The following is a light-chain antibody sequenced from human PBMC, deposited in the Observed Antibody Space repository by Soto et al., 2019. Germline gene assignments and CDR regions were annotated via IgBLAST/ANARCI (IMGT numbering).Light chain of an antibody. Sequence: IQLTQSPSSLSASVGDRVTITCRAIQVISSYLAWYQQKPGTAPKLLIYAASTLQSGVPSRFSGSGSGTDFTLTISSLQPEDFATYYCQQLNSYPLTFGGGTKVEIK. CDR1: QVISSY. J-gene: IGKJ4*01. CDR3: QQLNSYPLT. V-gene: IGKV1-9*01. CDR2: AAS.